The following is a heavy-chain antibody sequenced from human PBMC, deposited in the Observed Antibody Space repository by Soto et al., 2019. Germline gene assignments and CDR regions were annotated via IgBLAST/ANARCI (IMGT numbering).Heavy chain of an antibody. D-gene: IGHD3-22*01. CDR1: GGTFSSYT. V-gene: IGHV1-69*02. CDR3: ARVPGGSSGYYPDYYYYYGMDV. CDR2: IIPILGIA. Sequence: QVQLVQSGAEVKKPGSSVKVSCKASGGTFSSYTISWVRQAPGQGLEWMGRIIPILGIANYAQKFQGRVKSTADKSTSTAYMELSSLRSEDTAVYYCARVPGGSSGYYPDYYYYYGMDVWGQGTTVTVSS. J-gene: IGHJ6*02.